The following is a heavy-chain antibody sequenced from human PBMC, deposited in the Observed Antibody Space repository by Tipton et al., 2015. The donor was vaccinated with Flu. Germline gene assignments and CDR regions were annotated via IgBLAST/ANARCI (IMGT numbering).Heavy chain of an antibody. D-gene: IGHD4-17*01. J-gene: IGHJ5*01. CDR2: ISDSGGST. CDR1: GFSFSTYW. CDR3: ANFDGAP. V-gene: IGHV3-23*01. Sequence: GSLSLSCAASGFSFSTYWMSWVRQAPGKGLEWVSGISDSGGSTYYADSVKGRFTISRDNSKNTMNLQMNSLRVEDTAVYYCANFDGAPWGQGTLVTVSS.